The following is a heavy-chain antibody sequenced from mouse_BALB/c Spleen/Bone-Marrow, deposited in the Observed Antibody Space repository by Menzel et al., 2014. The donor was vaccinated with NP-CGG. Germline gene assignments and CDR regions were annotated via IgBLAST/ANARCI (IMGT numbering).Heavy chain of an antibody. D-gene: IGHD1-1*01. CDR1: GYTFTNYN. CDR2: IDPYSGGS. Sequence: EVHLQQSGPELVKPGASVKVSCKASGYTFTNYNMYWVKQSHGKSLEWIGYIDPYSGGSRYNQNFKGKATLTVDKSSSTAYMHLNSLTSEDSAVYYCARRVYYDYYAMDYWGQGTSVTVSS. CDR3: ARRVYYDYYAMDY. V-gene: IGHV1S135*01. J-gene: IGHJ4*01.